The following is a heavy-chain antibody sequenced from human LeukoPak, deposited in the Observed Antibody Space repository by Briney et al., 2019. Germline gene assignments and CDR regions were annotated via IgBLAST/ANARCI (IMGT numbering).Heavy chain of an antibody. CDR1: GYTFTGYY. CDR3: ARERYLRLLHYFDY. V-gene: IGHV1-2*02. D-gene: IGHD2/OR15-2a*01. Sequence: ASVKVSCKASGYTFTGYYMHWVRQAPGQGLEWMGWINPNSGGINYAQKFQGRVTMTRDTSISTAYMELSRLRSDDTAVYYCARERYLRLLHYFDYWGQGTLVTVSS. J-gene: IGHJ4*02. CDR2: INPNSGGI.